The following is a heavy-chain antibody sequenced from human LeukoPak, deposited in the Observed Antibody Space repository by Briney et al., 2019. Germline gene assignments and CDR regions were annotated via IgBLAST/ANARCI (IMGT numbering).Heavy chain of an antibody. V-gene: IGHV3-23*01. Sequence: GGSLRLSCAASGFTFSSYAMSWVRQAPGKGLEWVSAISGSGGSTYYAVSVEGRFTISRDNSKNTLYLQMDSLRAEDTAVYYCAKKETGYYYYMDVWGKGTTVTVSS. CDR1: GFTFSSYA. CDR3: AKKETGYYYYMDV. J-gene: IGHJ6*03. CDR2: ISGSGGST.